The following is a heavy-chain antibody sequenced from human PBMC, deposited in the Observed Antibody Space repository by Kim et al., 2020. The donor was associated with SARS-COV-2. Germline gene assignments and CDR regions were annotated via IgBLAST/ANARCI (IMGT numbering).Heavy chain of an antibody. D-gene: IGHD3-3*01. V-gene: IGHV3-48*03. CDR3: ARGGTSFGVVILGDYGMDV. Sequence: KGRFTISRDNAKNSLYRQMNSLRAEDTAVYYCARGGTSFGVVILGDYGMDVWGQGTTVTVSS. J-gene: IGHJ6*02.